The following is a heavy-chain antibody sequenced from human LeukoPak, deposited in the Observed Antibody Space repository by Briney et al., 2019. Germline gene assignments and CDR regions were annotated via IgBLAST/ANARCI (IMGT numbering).Heavy chain of an antibody. V-gene: IGHV4-4*02. D-gene: IGHD6-19*01. J-gene: IGHJ5*02. CDR2: IYYSGST. Sequence: PSGTLSLTCAVSGGSISSSNWWSWVRQPPGKGLEWIGSIYYSGSTYYNPSLKSRVTISVDTSKNQFSLKLSSVTAADTAVYYCAGNRGWYMYDQWGQGILVTVSS. CDR1: GGSISSSNW. CDR3: AGNRGWYMYDQ.